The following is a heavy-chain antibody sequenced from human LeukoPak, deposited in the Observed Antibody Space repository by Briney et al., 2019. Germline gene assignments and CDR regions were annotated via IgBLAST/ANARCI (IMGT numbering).Heavy chain of an antibody. CDR2: IYYSGSA. V-gene: IGHV4-39*01. CDR1: GGSISSSSYY. CDR3: ADLSWFDP. J-gene: IGHJ5*02. Sequence: PSVTLSLTCTVSGGSISSSSYYWGWIRQPPGKGLEWIGSIYYSGSAYYNPSLKSRVTISVDTFKNQFSLKLSSVTAADTAVYYCADLSWFDPWGQRTLVTVSS.